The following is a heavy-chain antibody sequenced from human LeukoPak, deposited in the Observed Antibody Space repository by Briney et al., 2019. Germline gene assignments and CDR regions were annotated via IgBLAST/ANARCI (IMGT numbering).Heavy chain of an antibody. V-gene: IGHV4-34*01. D-gene: IGHD5-18*01. CDR1: GGSFSGYY. CDR2: INHSGST. J-gene: IGHJ4*02. CDR3: ARGQKYRNGYTVTELGSGYFDY. Sequence: SETLSLTCAVYGGSFSGYYWSWIRQPPGKGLEWIGEINHSGSTNYNPSLKSRVTIPVDTSKNQFSLTLSSVTAADTAVYYCARGQKYRNGYTVTELGSGYFDYWGQGTLVTVSS.